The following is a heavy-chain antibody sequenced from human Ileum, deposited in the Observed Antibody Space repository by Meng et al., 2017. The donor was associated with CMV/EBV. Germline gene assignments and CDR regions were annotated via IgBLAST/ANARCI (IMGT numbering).Heavy chain of an antibody. D-gene: IGHD1-26*01. J-gene: IGHJ4*02. V-gene: IGHV4-4*07. CDR2: FYSSYTY. CDR3: ARGPGASTREGFDY. Sequence: QGRWQEAAPGLVTPPETLSLTCTVPGGSDKNYSWSCIPKSAGKGLELIGRFYSSYTYNYHPSLDSRVTMSLDTSKNQFSLNLRSVTAADTATYYCARGPGASTREGFDYWGLGTLVTSPQ. CDR1: GGSDKNYS.